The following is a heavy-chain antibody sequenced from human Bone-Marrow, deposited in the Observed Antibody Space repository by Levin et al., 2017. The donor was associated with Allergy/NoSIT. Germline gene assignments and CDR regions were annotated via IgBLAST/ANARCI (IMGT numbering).Heavy chain of an antibody. J-gene: IGHJ6*02. CDR1: EHSFTNHW. V-gene: IGHV5-51*01. CDR3: ARLGGSGGSYWGRSYYYGLDV. CDR2: IYPADSET. Sequence: KVSCKGSEHSFTNHWIGWLRQMPGKGLEWMGIIYPADSETKYSPSFQGQVTISIDKSTTTAYVQWRDLKASDTAMYYCARLGGSGGSYWGRSYYYGLDVWGQGTTVIVSS. D-gene: IGHD1-26*01.